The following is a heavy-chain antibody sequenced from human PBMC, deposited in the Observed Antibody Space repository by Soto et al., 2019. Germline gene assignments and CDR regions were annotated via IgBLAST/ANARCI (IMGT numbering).Heavy chain of an antibody. D-gene: IGHD6-19*01. Sequence: GGSLRLSCAASGFTFSSYAMHWVRQAPGKWLEWVAVISYDGSNKYYADSVKGRFTISRDNSKNTLYLQMNSLGAEDAAVYYCARDEDSSGWYESPDYWGQGTLVTVSS. J-gene: IGHJ4*02. V-gene: IGHV3-30-3*01. CDR1: GFTFSSYA. CDR3: ARDEDSSGWYESPDY. CDR2: ISYDGSNK.